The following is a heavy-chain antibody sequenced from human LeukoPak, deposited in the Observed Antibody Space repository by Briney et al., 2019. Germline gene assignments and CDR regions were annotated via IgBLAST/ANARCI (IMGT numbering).Heavy chain of an antibody. CDR2: ISYDGSNK. CDR1: GFTFSSYA. CDR3: ARDWDSSGPNDY. D-gene: IGHD6-19*01. J-gene: IGHJ4*02. V-gene: IGHV3-30*04. Sequence: GGSLRLSCAASGFTFSSYAMHWVRQAPGKGLEWVAVISYDGSNKYYADSVKGRFTISRDNSKNTLYLQMNSLRAEDTAVYYCARDWDSSGPNDYWGQGTLVTVSS.